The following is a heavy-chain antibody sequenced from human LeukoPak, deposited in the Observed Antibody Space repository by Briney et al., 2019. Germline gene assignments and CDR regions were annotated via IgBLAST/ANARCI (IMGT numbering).Heavy chain of an antibody. J-gene: IGHJ4*02. V-gene: IGHV4-4*07. D-gene: IGHD2-21*02. CDR2: IYTSGNT. CDR3: ARAGVTRLGYFDY. Sequence: SETLSLTCTVSGVSISSYYWRWIRQPAGKGLEWIGRIYTSGNTNYNPSLKSRVTMSVDTSKNQFSLKLSSVTAADTAVYYCARAGVTRLGYFDYWGQGTLVTVSS. CDR1: GVSISSYY.